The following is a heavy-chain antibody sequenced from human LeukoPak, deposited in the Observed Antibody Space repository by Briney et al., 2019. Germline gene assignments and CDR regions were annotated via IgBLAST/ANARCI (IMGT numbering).Heavy chain of an antibody. D-gene: IGHD3-10*01. CDR1: GGTFSSYA. J-gene: IGHJ4*02. Sequence: GASVKVSCKASGGTFSSYAISWVRQAPGQGLEWMGGIIPIFGTANYAQKFQGRVTITADESTSTAYMELSSLRSEDTAVYYCAREGAFGDLPTDYYYDYWGQGTLVTVSS. V-gene: IGHV1-69*13. CDR2: IIPIFGTA. CDR3: AREGAFGDLPTDYYYDY.